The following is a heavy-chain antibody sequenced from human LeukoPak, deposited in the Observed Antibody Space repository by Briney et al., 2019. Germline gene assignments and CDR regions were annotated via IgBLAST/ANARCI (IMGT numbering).Heavy chain of an antibody. J-gene: IGHJ4*02. D-gene: IGHD3-22*01. CDR1: GGSISSRSYY. CDR2: IYYSGST. CDR3: ARILDYYDGNGNYYRGRFDY. V-gene: IGHV4-39*01. Sequence: SETLSLTCTVSGGSISSRSYYWGWIRQPPGKGLEWIGIIYYSGSTYSNPSLRSRVTISVDTSKNQFSLKLSSVTAADTAVHYCARILDYYDGNGNYYRGRFDYWGQGTLVTVSS.